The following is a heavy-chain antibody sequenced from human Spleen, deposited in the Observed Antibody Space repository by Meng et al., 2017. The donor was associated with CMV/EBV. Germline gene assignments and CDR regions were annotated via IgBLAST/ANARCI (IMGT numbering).Heavy chain of an antibody. CDR1: EVSFRGYD. Sequence: GGSLRLSCVDSEVSFRGYDMNWVRQAPGKGLEWVEVITGPGDSTYYADSVKGRFTISRDNSKHTLYLQMSSLRAGDTALYYCAKAFSASWYREYYDDWGQGTLVTVSS. CDR3: AKAFSASWYREYYDD. J-gene: IGHJ4*02. V-gene: IGHV3-23*01. D-gene: IGHD1-26*01. CDR2: ITGPGDST.